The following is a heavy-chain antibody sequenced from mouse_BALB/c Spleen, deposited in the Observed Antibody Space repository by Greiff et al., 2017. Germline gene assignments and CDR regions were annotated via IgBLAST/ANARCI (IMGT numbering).Heavy chain of an antibody. V-gene: IGHV1-7*01. CDR1: GYTFTSYW. CDR3: ARSYYRYDAYFDY. Sequence: QVQLKESGAELAKPGASVKMSCKASGYTFTSYWMHWVKQRPGQGLEWIGYINPSTGYTEYNQKFKDKATLTADKSSSTAYMQLSSLTSEDSAVYYCARSYYRYDAYFDYWGQGTTLTVSS. D-gene: IGHD2-14*01. J-gene: IGHJ2*01. CDR2: INPSTGYT.